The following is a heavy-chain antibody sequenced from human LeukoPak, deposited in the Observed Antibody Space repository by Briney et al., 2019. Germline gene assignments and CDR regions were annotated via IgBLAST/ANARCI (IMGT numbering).Heavy chain of an antibody. J-gene: IGHJ4*02. D-gene: IGHD5-24*01. Sequence: ASVKVSCKASGGTFSSYAISWVRQAPGQGLEWMGGIIPIFGTANYAQKFQGRVTITADESTSTAYMELSSLRSEDTAVYYCAGGRDGYKLPYWGQGTLVTVSS. CDR3: AGGRDGYKLPY. V-gene: IGHV1-69*13. CDR1: GGTFSSYA. CDR2: IIPIFGTA.